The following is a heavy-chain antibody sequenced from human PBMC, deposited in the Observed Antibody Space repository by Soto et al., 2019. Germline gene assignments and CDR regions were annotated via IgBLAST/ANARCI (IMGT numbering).Heavy chain of an antibody. Sequence: ASVKVSCKASGYTFTGYYMHWVRQAPGQGLEWMGWINPNSGGTNYAQKFQGRVTMTRDTSISTAYMELSRLRSDDTAVYYCARGSSSSWYFGVLGYYGMDVWGQGTTVTAP. CDR3: ARGSSSSWYFGVLGYYGMDV. CDR1: GYTFTGYY. CDR2: INPNSGGT. V-gene: IGHV1-2*02. J-gene: IGHJ6*02. D-gene: IGHD6-13*01.